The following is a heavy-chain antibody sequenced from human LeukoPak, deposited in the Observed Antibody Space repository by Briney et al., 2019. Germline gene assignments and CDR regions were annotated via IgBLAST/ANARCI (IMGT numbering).Heavy chain of an antibody. CDR2: ISGDAANT. Sequence: GSLRLSCAASGFTFNGYAMSWLRQAPGTGLEWVSAISGDAANTFYAESVKGRFTISRDNAKNSLYLQMNSLRAEDTAVYYCARVDYGDYAGEDYWGQGTLVTVSS. CDR1: GFTFNGYA. D-gene: IGHD4-17*01. V-gene: IGHV3-23*01. CDR3: ARVDYGDYAGEDY. J-gene: IGHJ4*02.